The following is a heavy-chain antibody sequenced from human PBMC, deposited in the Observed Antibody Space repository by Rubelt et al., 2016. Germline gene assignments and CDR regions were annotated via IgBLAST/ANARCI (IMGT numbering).Heavy chain of an antibody. CDR2: INAANGNT. CDR1: GYPFTTYG. D-gene: IGHD3-22*01. CDR3: AVDQYYDTSGYYYFYSAFDY. J-gene: IGHJ4*02. Sequence: QVQLVQSGAEVKRPGASVKVSCKASGYPFTTYGVTWVRQAPGQGLEWMGWINAANGNTKYSQKLQGRVTITRDTSASTAYMELSSLRSEDTAVYYCAVDQYYDTSGYYYFYSAFDYWGQGTLVTVSS. V-gene: IGHV1-18*01.